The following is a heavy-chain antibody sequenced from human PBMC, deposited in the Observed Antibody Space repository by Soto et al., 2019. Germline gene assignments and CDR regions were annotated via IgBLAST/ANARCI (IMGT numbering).Heavy chain of an antibody. CDR3: AREWNFYYGMDV. J-gene: IGHJ6*02. CDR2: IFYSGST. D-gene: IGHD5-12*01. CDR1: GGSVSSGSFY. V-gene: IGHV4-61*01. Sequence: SETLSLTCTVSGGSVSSGSFYWNWIRQPPGKGLEWLGYIFYSGSTNYNPSLRGRVTISVDTSKNQFSLRLSSVTAADTAVYYCAREWNFYYGMDVWGQGTTVTVSS.